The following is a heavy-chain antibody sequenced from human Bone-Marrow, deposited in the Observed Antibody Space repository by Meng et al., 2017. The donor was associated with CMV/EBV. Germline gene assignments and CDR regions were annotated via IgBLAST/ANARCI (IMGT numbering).Heavy chain of an antibody. CDR3: MHKGGSGSYYAAVDY. CDR2: ISSNGGST. CDR1: GFPFSSYA. V-gene: IGHV3-64*02. D-gene: IGHD1-26*01. Sequence: GESMKFSCAASGFPFSSYAMHWVRQAPGKGLEYVSAISSNGGSTYYADSVKGRFTISRDSFKNTLYLQMNRLRDDDTALYYCMHKGGSGSYYAAVDYWGQGTLVTVSS. J-gene: IGHJ4*02.